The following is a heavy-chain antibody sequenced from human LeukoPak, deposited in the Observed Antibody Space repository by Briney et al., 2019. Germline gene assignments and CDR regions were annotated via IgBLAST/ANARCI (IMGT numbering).Heavy chain of an antibody. V-gene: IGHV3-30-3*01. Sequence: GGSLRLSCAASGFTFSSYAMHWVRQAPGKGLEWVAVISYDGSNKYYADSVKGRFTISRDNSKNTLYLQMNSLRAEDTAVYYCASPSEHYYDSSGYWAFDIWGQGTMVTVSS. D-gene: IGHD3-22*01. J-gene: IGHJ3*02. CDR2: ISYDGSNK. CDR3: ASPSEHYYDSSGYWAFDI. CDR1: GFTFSSYA.